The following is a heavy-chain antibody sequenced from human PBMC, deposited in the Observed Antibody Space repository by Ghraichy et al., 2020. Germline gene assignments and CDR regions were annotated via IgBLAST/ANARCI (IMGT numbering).Heavy chain of an antibody. D-gene: IGHD3-16*02. J-gene: IGHJ2*01. CDR3: ARGGHLKLGGYRYWYFDL. Sequence: ASVKVSCKASGYTFTSYDINWVRQATGQGLEWMGWMNPNSGNTGYAQKFQGRVTMTRNTSISTAYMELSSLRSEDTAVYYCARGGHLKLGGYRYWYFDLWGRGTLVTVSS. CDR1: GYTFTSYD. V-gene: IGHV1-8*01. CDR2: MNPNSGNT.